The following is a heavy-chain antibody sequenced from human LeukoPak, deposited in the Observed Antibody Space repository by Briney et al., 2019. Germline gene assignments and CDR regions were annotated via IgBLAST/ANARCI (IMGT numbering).Heavy chain of an antibody. J-gene: IGHJ4*02. CDR1: GFTFSSYY. V-gene: IGHV3-7*01. CDR2: IKQDGSEI. Sequence: GSLRLSCVASGFTFSSYYMSWVRQAPGKGLEWVANIKQDGSEIYYVDSVKGRFTISRDNAKSSLYLQMTSLRAEDTAVYYCARDTYDLRFFDYWGQGTLVTVSS. CDR3: ARDTYDLRFFDY. D-gene: IGHD3-3*01.